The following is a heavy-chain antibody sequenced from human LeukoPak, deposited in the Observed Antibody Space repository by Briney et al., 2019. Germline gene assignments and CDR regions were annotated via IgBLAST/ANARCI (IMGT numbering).Heavy chain of an antibody. J-gene: IGHJ4*02. V-gene: IGHV3-30*18. D-gene: IGHD3-9*01. CDR2: ISYDGSNK. CDR1: GFTFSSYG. CDR3: AKVRGLLFLTGTY. Sequence: GGSLRLSCAASGFTFSSYGMPWVRQAPGKGLEWVAVISYDGSNKYYADSVKGRFTISRDNSKNTLYLQMNSLRAEDTAVYYCAKVRGLLFLTGTYWGQGTLVTVSS.